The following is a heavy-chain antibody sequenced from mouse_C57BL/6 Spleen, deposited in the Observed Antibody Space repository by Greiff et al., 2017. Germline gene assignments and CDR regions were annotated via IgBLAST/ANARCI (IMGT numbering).Heavy chain of an antibody. CDR1: GYTFTSYW. V-gene: IGHV1-55*01. D-gene: IGHD1-2*01. CDR3: ARGGYRGIHYDGPYAMDY. Sequence: QVQLQQPGAELVKPGASVKMSCKASGYTFTSYWITWVKQRPGQGLEWIGDIYPGSGSTNYNEKFKSKATLTVDTSSSTAYMQLSSLTSEDSAVYYCARGGYRGIHYDGPYAMDYWGQGTSVTVSS. J-gene: IGHJ4*01. CDR2: IYPGSGST.